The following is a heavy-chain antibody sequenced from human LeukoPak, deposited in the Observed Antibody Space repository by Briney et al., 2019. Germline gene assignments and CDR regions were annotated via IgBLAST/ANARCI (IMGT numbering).Heavy chain of an antibody. Sequence: GASVKVSCKASGYTFTSYGISWVRQAPGQGLEWMGWISAYNGNTNYAQKLQGRVTMTTDTSTSTAYMELMSLRSDDTAVYYCARSVFPYYSGSGSPYNVDVRQNSYFDFWGQGTLVTVSS. V-gene: IGHV1-18*01. D-gene: IGHD3-10*01. CDR1: GYTFTSYG. J-gene: IGHJ4*02. CDR3: ARSVFPYYSGSGSPYNVDVRQNSYFDF. CDR2: ISAYNGNT.